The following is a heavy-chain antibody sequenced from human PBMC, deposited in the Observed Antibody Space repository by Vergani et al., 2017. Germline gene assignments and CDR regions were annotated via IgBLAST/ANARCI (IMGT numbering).Heavy chain of an antibody. CDR1: GFTFSSYA. V-gene: IGHV3-30*01. D-gene: IGHD3-16*01. CDR3: ARDSLAEWGAARTYYYYYYMDV. Sequence: QVQLVESGGGGVQPGRSLRLSCAASGFTFSSYAMHWVRQAPGKGLEWVAVISYDGSNKYYADSVKVRFTISRDNSKNTLYLQMNSLRAEDTAVYYCARDSLAEWGAARTYYYYYYMDVWGKGP. CDR2: ISYDGSNK. J-gene: IGHJ6*03.